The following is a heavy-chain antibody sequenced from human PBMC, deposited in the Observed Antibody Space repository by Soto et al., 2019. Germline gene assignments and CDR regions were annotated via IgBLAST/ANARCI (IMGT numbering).Heavy chain of an antibody. CDR3: AAMSGHSSVWFDH. D-gene: IGHD3-22*01. V-gene: IGHV3-23*01. Sequence: EVHLLDSGGGLVQPGGSLRLSCAASGFTFSNYVMSWVRQAPGKGLEWVSSISGSGDNTYYADSVKGRFTISRDNSKNTLFLQMNSLRAEDTAVYYCAAMSGHSSVWFDHWGQGTLVTVSS. CDR2: ISGSGDNT. CDR1: GFTFSNYV. J-gene: IGHJ5*02.